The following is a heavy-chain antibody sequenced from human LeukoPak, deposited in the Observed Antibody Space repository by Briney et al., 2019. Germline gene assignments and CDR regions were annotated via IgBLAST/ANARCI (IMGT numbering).Heavy chain of an antibody. J-gene: IGHJ4*02. V-gene: IGHV1-2*02. CDR3: ARVYPYFDY. CDR1: GYTFTGKF. Sequence: GASVKVSCKASGYTFTGKFIHWVRQAPGQGLEWMGWIDPNSGGTDYAQKFQGRVTMTRDTSISTAYMELSRLRSDDTAVYYCARVYPYFDYWGQGTLVTVSS. CDR2: IDPNSGGT.